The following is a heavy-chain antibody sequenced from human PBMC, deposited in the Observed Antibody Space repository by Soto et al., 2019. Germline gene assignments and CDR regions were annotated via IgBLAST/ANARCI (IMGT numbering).Heavy chain of an antibody. CDR3: AGWALYFDY. V-gene: IGHV3-30-3*01. Sequence: QVQLVESGGGVVQPGRSLRLSCAASGFTFSSYAMHWVRQAPGKGLEWVAVISYDGSNKYYADSVKGRFTISRDNSKNTLYLQMNSLRAEDTGVYYCAGWALYFDYWGQGTLVTVSS. CDR2: ISYDGSNK. CDR1: GFTFSSYA. J-gene: IGHJ4*02. D-gene: IGHD1-26*01.